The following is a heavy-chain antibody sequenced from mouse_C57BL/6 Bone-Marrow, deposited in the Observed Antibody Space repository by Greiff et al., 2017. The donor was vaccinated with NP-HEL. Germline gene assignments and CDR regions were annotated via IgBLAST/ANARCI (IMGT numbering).Heavy chain of an antibody. V-gene: IGHV1-54*01. CDR3: ARSYDGYYYAMDY. J-gene: IGHJ4*01. CDR2: INPGSGGT. D-gene: IGHD2-3*01. CDR1: GYAFTNYL. Sequence: QLQQSGAELVRPGTSVKVSCKASGYAFTNYLIEWVKQRPGQGLEWIGVINPGSGGTNYNEKFKGKATLTADKSSSTAYMQLSSLTSEDSAVYFCARSYDGYYYAMDYWGQGTSVTVSS.